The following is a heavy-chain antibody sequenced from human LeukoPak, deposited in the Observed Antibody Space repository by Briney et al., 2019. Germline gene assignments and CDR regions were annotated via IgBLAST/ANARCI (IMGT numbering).Heavy chain of an antibody. D-gene: IGHD1-14*01. CDR2: IKQDGSEK. Sequence: GGSLRPSCAASGFTFSSYWMSWVRQAPGKGLEWVANIKQDGSEKYYVDSVKGRFTISRDNAKNSLYLQMNSLRAEDTAVYYCARQFSGPEQTYYYYYYYMDVWGKGTTVTVSS. CDR3: ARQFSGPEQTYYYYYYYMDV. V-gene: IGHV3-7*01. CDR1: GFTFSSYW. J-gene: IGHJ6*03.